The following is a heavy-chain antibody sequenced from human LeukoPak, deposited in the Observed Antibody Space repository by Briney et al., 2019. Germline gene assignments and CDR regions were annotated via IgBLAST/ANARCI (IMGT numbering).Heavy chain of an antibody. CDR1: GFTSSSYA. Sequence: PGGSLRLSCAASGFTSSSYAMHWVRQAPGKGLEWVAVISYDGSNKYYADSVKGRFTISRDNAKNTLDLQMSSLRAEDTAVYYCARVDCSGGSCYFDYWGQGTLVTVSS. CDR3: ARVDCSGGSCYFDY. CDR2: ISYDGSNK. V-gene: IGHV3-30-3*01. D-gene: IGHD2-15*01. J-gene: IGHJ4*02.